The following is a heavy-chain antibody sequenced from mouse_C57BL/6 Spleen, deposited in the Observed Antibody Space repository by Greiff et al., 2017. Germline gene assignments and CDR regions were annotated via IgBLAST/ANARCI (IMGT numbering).Heavy chain of an antibody. CDR3: ARRGYYYGSSYEGFAY. Sequence: VQGVESGPELVKPGASVKISCKASGYAFSSSWMNWVKQRPGKGLEWIGRIYPGDGDTNYNGKFKGKATLTADKSSSTAYIPLSSLTSEDSAVYVCARRGYYYGSSYEGFAYWGQGTLVTVSA. V-gene: IGHV1-82*01. D-gene: IGHD1-1*01. CDR2: IYPGDGDT. J-gene: IGHJ3*01. CDR1: GYAFSSSW.